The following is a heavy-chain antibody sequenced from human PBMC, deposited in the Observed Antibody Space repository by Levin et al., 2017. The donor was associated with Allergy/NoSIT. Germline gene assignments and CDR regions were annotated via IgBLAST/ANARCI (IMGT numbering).Heavy chain of an antibody. CDR3: ARDGVDAGVYFDY. D-gene: IGHD2-15*01. CDR1: GFTFSSHW. CDR2: INQGGSEK. J-gene: IGHJ4*02. V-gene: IGHV3-7*01. Sequence: PGGSLRLSCAASGFTFSSHWMSWVRQAPGKGLEWVANINQGGSEKYYVDSVKGRFTTSRVNAKNSLYLQMNSLRAEDTAVYYCARDGVDAGVYFDYWGQGTLVTVSS.